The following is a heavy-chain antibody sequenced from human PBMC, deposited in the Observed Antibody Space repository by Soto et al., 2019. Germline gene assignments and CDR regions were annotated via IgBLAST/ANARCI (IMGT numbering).Heavy chain of an antibody. CDR3: ATLTAPSDY. Sequence: PGGSLRLSCVASGFTFRNYFMNWVRQAPGKGPEWLSYISSDESTVFYAESVKGRFTTSRDNAKNSVYLQMNSLRAEDTAVYYCATLTAPSDYWGQGSLVTVSS. CDR2: ISSDESTV. V-gene: IGHV3-11*01. J-gene: IGHJ4*02. D-gene: IGHD2-21*02. CDR1: GFTFRNYF.